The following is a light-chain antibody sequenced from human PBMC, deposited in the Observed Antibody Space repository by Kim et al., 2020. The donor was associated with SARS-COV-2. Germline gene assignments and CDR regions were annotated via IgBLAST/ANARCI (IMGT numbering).Light chain of an antibody. J-gene: IGLJ1*01. CDR2: GNH. Sequence: PGQRVTVSCVGTGFNIGTGLDVNWYQQLPGAAPRLLIYGNHNRPSGIPDRFSGSRSGTSASLAIDGLQPEDEGDYYCQSYDMKIVVFGTGTKVTVL. V-gene: IGLV1-40*01. CDR3: QSYDMKIVV. CDR1: GFNIGTGLD.